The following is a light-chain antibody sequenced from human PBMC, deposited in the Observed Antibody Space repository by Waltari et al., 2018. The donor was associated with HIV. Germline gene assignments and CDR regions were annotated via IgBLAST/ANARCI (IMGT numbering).Light chain of an antibody. Sequence: EIVMTQSPATLSVSPGDRATLSCRASQSVGSNLAWYQQKPGQAPRLLMYGASTRATGVTARFSGSGSGTEFALTISSLQSEDFALYYCQQSKNWWSFGQGTKVEIK. V-gene: IGKV3-15*01. J-gene: IGKJ1*01. CDR1: QSVGSN. CDR2: GAS. CDR3: QQSKNWWS.